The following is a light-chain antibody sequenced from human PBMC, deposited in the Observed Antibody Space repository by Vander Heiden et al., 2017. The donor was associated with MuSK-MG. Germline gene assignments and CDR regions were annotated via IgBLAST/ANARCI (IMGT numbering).Light chain of an antibody. CDR3: LQDWVSAYT. V-gene: IGKV3-20*01. J-gene: IGKJ2*01. CDR1: QSVSSTY. Sequence: EIVLTQSPGTVSLSPGERATLSCRASQSVSSTYLAWYQQKSGQPPRLLISGASRRATGIPDRFRGSGSGTDFTLSMRRLEPEDIIVYYCLQDWVSAYTFAHWTKPEIK. CDR2: GAS.